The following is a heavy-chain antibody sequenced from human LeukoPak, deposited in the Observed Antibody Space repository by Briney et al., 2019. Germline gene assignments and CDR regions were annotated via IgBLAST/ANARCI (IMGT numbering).Heavy chain of an antibody. J-gene: IGHJ4*02. CDR3: AKRFCSATRCFHFDY. V-gene: IGHV3-23*01. Sequence: GGSLRLSCAASGLTFAGYDMSWVRQAPGKGLEWVSTISASGDNTYYAGSAKGRFTISRDNSKNTLYLQMDSLRAEDTAVYYCAKRFCSATRCFHFDYWGQGTLVTVSS. D-gene: IGHD2-2*01. CDR1: GLTFAGYD. CDR2: ISASGDNT.